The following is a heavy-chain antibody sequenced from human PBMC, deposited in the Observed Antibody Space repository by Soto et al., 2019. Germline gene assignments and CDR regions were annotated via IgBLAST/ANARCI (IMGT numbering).Heavy chain of an antibody. CDR1: GGSFSGYY. Sequence: SETLSLTCAVYGGSFSGYYWSWIRQPPGKGLEWIGEINHSGSTNYNPSLKSRVTISVDTSKNQFSLKLSSVTAADTAVYYCARGILFRGVKEAYYICSQGTMVTVSS. J-gene: IGHJ3*02. D-gene: IGHD3-10*01. CDR2: INHSGST. CDR3: ARGILFRGVKEAYYI. V-gene: IGHV4-34*01.